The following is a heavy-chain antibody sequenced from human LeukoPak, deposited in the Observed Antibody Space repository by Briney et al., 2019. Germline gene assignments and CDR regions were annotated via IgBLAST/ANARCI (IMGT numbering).Heavy chain of an antibody. CDR3: VSGPNYYDSSGYYRAEYFQY. V-gene: IGHV4-4*02. J-gene: IGHJ1*01. CDR1: GGSITNNNW. D-gene: IGHD3-22*01. Sequence: SETLSLTCTVSGGSITNNNWWGWVRQTPGKGLEWIGEIYHTGGTNYNPSLKSRVTISVDKSNNQFSLRVTSVTAADTAVYYCVSGPNYYDSSGYYRAEYFQYWGQGTLVTVSS. CDR2: IYHTGGT.